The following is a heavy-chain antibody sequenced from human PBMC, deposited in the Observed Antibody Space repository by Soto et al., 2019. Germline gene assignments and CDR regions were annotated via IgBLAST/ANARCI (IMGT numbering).Heavy chain of an antibody. CDR3: ARDCSGDSCYIDY. V-gene: IGHV4-34*01. CDR2: INHSGST. J-gene: IGHJ4*02. Sequence: QVQLQQWGAGLLKPSETLSLTCAVYGGSFSGYYWSWIRKPPGKGLEWIGEINHSGSTNYNPSLKTRATIAESPSKNQCSLKVSSVTAAYTAVYDCARDCSGDSCYIDYWGKGTLVTVSS. D-gene: IGHD2-15*01. CDR1: GGSFSGYY.